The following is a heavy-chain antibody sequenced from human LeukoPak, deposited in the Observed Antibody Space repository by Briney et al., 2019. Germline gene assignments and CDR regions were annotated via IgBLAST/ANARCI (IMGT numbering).Heavy chain of an antibody. CDR3: ASRHDYLDYYYGMGV. V-gene: IGHV4-59*08. CDR1: GGSISSYY. J-gene: IGHJ6*04. CDR2: IYYSGST. D-gene: IGHD2/OR15-2a*01. Sequence: SETLSLTCTVSGGSISSYYWSWIRQPPGKGLEWIGYIYYSGSTNYNPSLKSRVTISVDTSKNQFSLKLSSVTAAGTAVYYCASRHDYLDYYYGMGVWGTGTTVTVSS.